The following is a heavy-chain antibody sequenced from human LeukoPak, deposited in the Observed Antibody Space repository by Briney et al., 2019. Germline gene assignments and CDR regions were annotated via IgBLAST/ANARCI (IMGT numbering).Heavy chain of an antibody. CDR2: INPSGGST. D-gene: IGHD2-15*01. Sequence: ASVKVSCKASGYTFTSYYMHWVRQAPGQGLEWMGIINPSGGSTSYAQKFQGRVTMTRDTSTSTVYMELSSLRSEDTAVYYCARGSGDCSGSSCYATYFQHWGQGTLVTVSS. CDR3: ARGSGDCSGSSCYATYFQH. J-gene: IGHJ1*01. CDR1: GYTFTSYY. V-gene: IGHV1-46*01.